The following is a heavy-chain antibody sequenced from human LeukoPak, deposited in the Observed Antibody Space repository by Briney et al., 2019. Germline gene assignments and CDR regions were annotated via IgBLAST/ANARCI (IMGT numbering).Heavy chain of an antibody. D-gene: IGHD3-10*01. CDR1: GFTFSSYE. CDR2: ISSSGSTI. CDR3: ASLDYGLGSNDDAFDI. V-gene: IGHV3-48*03. Sequence: GGSLRLSCAASGFTFSSYEMNWVRQAPGKGLEWVSYISSSGSTIYYADSVKGRFTISRDNAKNSLYLQMNSLRAEDTAVYYCASLDYGLGSNDDAFDIWGQGTMVTVSS. J-gene: IGHJ3*02.